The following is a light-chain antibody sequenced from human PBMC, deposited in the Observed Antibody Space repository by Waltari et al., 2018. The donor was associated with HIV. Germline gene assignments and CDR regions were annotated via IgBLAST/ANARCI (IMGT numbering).Light chain of an antibody. J-gene: IGLJ2*01. CDR3: QSYDSGLSGVV. V-gene: IGLV1-40*01. Sequence: QSVLTHPPSVFGAPGQRVPIPGPGSGPNIGADYDVKWYQQVPGTAPKLLIYGNNNRPSGVPDRFSGSKSGTSASLAITGLQAEDEADYYCQSYDSGLSGVVFGGGTRLTVL. CDR1: GPNIGADYD. CDR2: GNN.